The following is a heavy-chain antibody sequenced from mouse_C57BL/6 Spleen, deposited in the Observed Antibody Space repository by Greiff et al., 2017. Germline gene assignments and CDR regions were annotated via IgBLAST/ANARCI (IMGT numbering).Heavy chain of an antibody. J-gene: IGHJ4*01. Sequence: VKLMESGAELVKPGASVKISCKASGYTFTDYYINWVKQRPGQGLVWIGKIGPGSGSTYYNEKFKGKATLTADKSSSTAYMQLSSLTSEDSAVYFCAREDYYGSSPYYYAMDYWGQGTSVTVSS. D-gene: IGHD1-1*01. CDR3: AREDYYGSSPYYYAMDY. CDR2: IGPGSGST. V-gene: IGHV1-77*01. CDR1: GYTFTDYY.